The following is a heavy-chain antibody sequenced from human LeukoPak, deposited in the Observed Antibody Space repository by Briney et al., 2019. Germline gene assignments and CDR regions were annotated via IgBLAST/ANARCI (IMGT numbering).Heavy chain of an antibody. CDR3: ASGTGTGGYYYMDV. Sequence: PGASLQISCEGSGSIFTSYWIGWVRQLPGKGLEWMGIIYPGDSDTRYSPSFHGQVTISADKSISTAYLQWSSLTASDTAMYYCASGTGTGGYYYMDVWGKGTTVTVSS. CDR1: GSIFTSYW. D-gene: IGHD3/OR15-3a*01. V-gene: IGHV5-51*01. J-gene: IGHJ6*03. CDR2: IYPGDSDT.